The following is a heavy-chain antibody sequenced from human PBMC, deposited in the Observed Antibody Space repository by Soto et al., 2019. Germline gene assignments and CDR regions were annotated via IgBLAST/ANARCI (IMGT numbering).Heavy chain of an antibody. CDR3: ARQGTSRGSDYAAFDF. J-gene: IGHJ4*02. CDR1: GYTFIYFW. D-gene: IGHD3-10*01. CDR2: TYPGASDI. V-gene: IGHV5-51*01. Sequence: GESLKISCQASGYTFIYFWVAWVRQVPGKGLEWMGVTYPGASDIRYSPSFEGHVTISADKSTNTAYPQWSSLEAADTAIYYCARQGTSRGSDYAAFDFWGPGTLVTVS.